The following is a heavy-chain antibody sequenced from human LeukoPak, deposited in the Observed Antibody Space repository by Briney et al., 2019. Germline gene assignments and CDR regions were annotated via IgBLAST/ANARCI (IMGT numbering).Heavy chain of an antibody. D-gene: IGHD3-3*01. Sequence: GGSLRLSCAASGFSFSTYVMTWVRQAPGKGLEWVSSISPSGGRTSYADSVRGRFTISRDDSQNMLYLQMNTLGVEDTAIYYCGTDRDSDPSCYYVIGGQGTLVTVSS. J-gene: IGHJ4*02. CDR1: GFSFSTYV. CDR2: ISPSGGRT. CDR3: GTDRDSDPSCYYVI. V-gene: IGHV3-23*01.